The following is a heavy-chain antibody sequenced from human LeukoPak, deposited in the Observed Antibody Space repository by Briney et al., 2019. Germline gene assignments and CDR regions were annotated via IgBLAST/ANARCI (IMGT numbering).Heavy chain of an antibody. CDR1: GFTFSNFW. Sequence: GGSLRLSCAASGFTFSNFWMHWVRQAPGKGLVWVSRVNLDGISTRYADFVKGRFTISRDSAKNTLYLQMNSLRAEDTAVYYCARAPPGTAAYFDYWGQGTLVTVSS. CDR3: ARAPPGTAAYFDY. D-gene: IGHD6-13*01. CDR2: VNLDGIST. V-gene: IGHV3-74*01. J-gene: IGHJ4*02.